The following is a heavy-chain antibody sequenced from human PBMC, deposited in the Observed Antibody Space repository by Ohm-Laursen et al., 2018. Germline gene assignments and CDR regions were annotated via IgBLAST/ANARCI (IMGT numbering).Heavy chain of an antibody. V-gene: IGHV4-4*07. CDR1: GGSISGHY. J-gene: IGHJ4*02. Sequence: SETLSLTCAVSGGSISGHYWTRIRQPAGKGLDWIGRIYSRGNTDYNPSLKSRVTISLDTSKNQFSLKLNSVTAADTAVYYCARGLVVNSGYDWGWDYWGQGALVTVSS. CDR3: ARGLVVNSGYDWGWDY. CDR2: IYSRGNT. D-gene: IGHD5-12*01.